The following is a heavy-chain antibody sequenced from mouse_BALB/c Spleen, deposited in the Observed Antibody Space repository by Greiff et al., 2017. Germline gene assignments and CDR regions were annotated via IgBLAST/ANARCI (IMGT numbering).Heavy chain of an antibody. CDR3: ARGVTTVVATRAMDY. V-gene: IGHV5-17*02. D-gene: IGHD1-1*01. CDR1: GFTFSSFG. CDR2: ISSGSSTI. Sequence: EVQGVESGGGLVQPGGSRKLSCAASGFTFSSFGMHWVRQAPEKGLEWVAYISSGSSTIYYADTVKGRFTISRDNPKNTLFLQMTSLRSEDTAMYYCARGVTTVVATRAMDYWGQGTSVTVSS. J-gene: IGHJ4*01.